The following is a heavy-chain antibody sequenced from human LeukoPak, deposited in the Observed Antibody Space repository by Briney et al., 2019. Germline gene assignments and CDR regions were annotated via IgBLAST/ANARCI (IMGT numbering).Heavy chain of an antibody. Sequence: SETLSLTCTVSGGSISSYYWSWIRQPPGKGLEWIGYIYPSESTNYNPSLQSPVTMSADTSKNQLSLKLGSVTAADTAVYYCARHMGTVRGLGIDNWGQGTLVTVSS. J-gene: IGHJ4*02. V-gene: IGHV4-4*09. D-gene: IGHD1-26*01. CDR2: IYPSEST. CDR1: GGSISSYY. CDR3: ARHMGTVRGLGIDN.